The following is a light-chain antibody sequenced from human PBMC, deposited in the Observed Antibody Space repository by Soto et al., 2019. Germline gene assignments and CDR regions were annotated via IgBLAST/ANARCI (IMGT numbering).Light chain of an antibody. CDR1: QTILYNSNNKNS. V-gene: IGKV4-1*01. J-gene: IGKJ4*01. CDR3: QEYYSPPPLT. Sequence: DIVLTQSPDSLAVSLGERATINCKSSQTILYNSNNKNSLAWYQLKPGQPPKLLIYWASIRESGVPDRFSGSGSETAFTLTISSLQAEDVAVYYCQEYYSPPPLTFGGGTKVEIK. CDR2: WAS.